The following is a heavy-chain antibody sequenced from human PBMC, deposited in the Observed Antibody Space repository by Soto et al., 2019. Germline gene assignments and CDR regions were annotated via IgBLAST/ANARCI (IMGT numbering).Heavy chain of an antibody. J-gene: IGHJ4*02. CDR1: GFTFSSYG. CDR2: IWYDGSNK. CDR3: ARTASGAPYYFDY. D-gene: IGHD2-21*02. V-gene: IGHV3-33*01. Sequence: QVQLVESGGGVVQPGRSLRLSCAASGFTFSSYGMHWVRQAPGKGLEWVAVIWYDGSNKYYADSVKGRFTISRDNSENTLYLQMNSLRAEDTAVYYCARTASGAPYYFDYWGQGTLVTVSS.